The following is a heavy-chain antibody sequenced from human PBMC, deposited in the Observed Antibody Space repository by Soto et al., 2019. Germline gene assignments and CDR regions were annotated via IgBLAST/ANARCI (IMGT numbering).Heavy chain of an antibody. D-gene: IGHD6-13*01. J-gene: IGHJ6*03. CDR1: GYSFTSYW. CDR2: IYPGDSDT. CDR3: ARGSTDNYYYMEF. Sequence: RESLKRSCKGSGYSFTSYWIGWVRQKPRKGLEWMGIIYPGDSDTRYSPSFQGQVTISADKSISTAYLQWSSLKASDTAMYYCARGSTDNYYYMEFWGKGTTVIVSS. V-gene: IGHV5-51*01.